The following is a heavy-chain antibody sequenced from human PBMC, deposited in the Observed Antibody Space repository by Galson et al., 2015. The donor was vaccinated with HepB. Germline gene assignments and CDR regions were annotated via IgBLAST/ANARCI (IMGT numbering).Heavy chain of an antibody. V-gene: IGHV3-23*01. Sequence: SLRLSCAASGFTFSSYAMSWVRQAPGKGLEWVSAISGSGGSTYYADSVKGRFTISRDNSKNTLYLQMNSLRAEDTAVYYCAKAAPVPAAEGNWFDPWGQGTLVTVSS. CDR2: ISGSGGST. CDR1: GFTFSSYA. J-gene: IGHJ5*02. CDR3: AKAAPVPAAEGNWFDP. D-gene: IGHD2-2*01.